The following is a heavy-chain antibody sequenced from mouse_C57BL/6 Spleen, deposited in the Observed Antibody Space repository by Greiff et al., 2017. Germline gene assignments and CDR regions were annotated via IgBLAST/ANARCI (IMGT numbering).Heavy chain of an antibody. J-gene: IGHJ3*01. CDR3: ADSSGYATWFAY. D-gene: IGHD3-2*02. V-gene: IGHV1-59*01. CDR2: IDPSDSYT. Sequence: VQLQQPGAELVRPGTSVKLSCKASGYTFTSYWMHWVKQRPGQGLEWIGVIDPSDSYTNYNQKFKGKATLTVDTSSSTAYMQLSSLTSEDSAVYYCADSSGYATWFAYWGQGTLVTVSA. CDR1: GYTFTSYW.